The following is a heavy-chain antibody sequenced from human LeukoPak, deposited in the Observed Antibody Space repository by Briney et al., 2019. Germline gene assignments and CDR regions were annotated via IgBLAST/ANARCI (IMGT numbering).Heavy chain of an antibody. CDR2: MFTSGST. CDR3: ATSHDVKTAPYDL. D-gene: IGHD2-21*01. Sequence: PSETLSLTCTVSGGSISSYCWSWVRQPPGKGLEWIGYMFTSGSTDYNPPLKSRVTMSVDTSKNQLSMELRFLTAADTAVYYCATSHDVKTAPYDLWGQGTLVTVSS. CDR1: GGSISSYC. J-gene: IGHJ5*02. V-gene: IGHV4-4*09.